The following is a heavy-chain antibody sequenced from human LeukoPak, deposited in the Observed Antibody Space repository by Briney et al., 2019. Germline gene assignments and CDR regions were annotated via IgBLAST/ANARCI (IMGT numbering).Heavy chain of an antibody. CDR3: ARLLYNGGYIQY. CDR2: LSGTGRST. CDR1: GFTFRNYA. D-gene: IGHD2-2*02. J-gene: IGHJ1*01. V-gene: IGHV3-23*01. Sequence: GGSLRLSCAASGFTFRNYAMRWGRQAPVKGLEWVANLSGTGRSTYYADSVKGRFPISTDNSKNTLYLQVSSLRAEDTAVYYCARLLYNGGYIQYWGQGTLVTVSS.